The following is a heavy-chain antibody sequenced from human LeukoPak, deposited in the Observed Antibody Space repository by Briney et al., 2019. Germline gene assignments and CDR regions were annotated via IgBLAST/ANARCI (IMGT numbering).Heavy chain of an antibody. CDR1: GFTFDDYA. CDR3: ARTYYDILTAYNPYFDY. D-gene: IGHD3-9*01. CDR2: ISWNSGNI. V-gene: IGHV3-9*01. J-gene: IGHJ4*02. Sequence: GRSLRLSCAASGFTFDDYAMHWVRQAPGKGLEWVSGISWNSGNIGYADSVKGRFTISRANAKNSLYLQMNSLRAEDTAVFYCARTYYDILTAYNPYFDYWGQGTLVTVSS.